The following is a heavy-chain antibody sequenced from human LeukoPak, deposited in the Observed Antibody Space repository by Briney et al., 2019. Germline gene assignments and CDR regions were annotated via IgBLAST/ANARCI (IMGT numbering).Heavy chain of an antibody. CDR2: INHSGST. CDR3: VRVGHPTQRRILSTVTIPTAGAFDI. D-gene: IGHD4-17*01. Sequence: KTSETLSLTCAVYGGSFSGYYWSWIRQPPGKGLEWIGEINHSGSTTYNPSLKSRVTISVDTSKNQFSLRLSSVTAADTAVYYCVRVGHPTQRRILSTVTIPTAGAFDIWGQGTLVTVSS. V-gene: IGHV4-34*01. CDR1: GGSFSGYY. J-gene: IGHJ3*02.